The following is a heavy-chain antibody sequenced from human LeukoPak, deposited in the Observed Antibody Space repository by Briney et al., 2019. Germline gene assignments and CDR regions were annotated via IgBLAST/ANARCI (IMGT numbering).Heavy chain of an antibody. D-gene: IGHD1-14*01. CDR1: GFVFSTYG. CDR2: IWYDGSQR. Sequence: GGSLRLSCVASGFVFSTYGLHWVRQSPGRGLEWVAVIWYDGSQRYYADSVKGRFTISRDDSQNTIYLQMDSLRAEDTAVYYCATSSPRNYFDHWGQGTLVTVSS. CDR3: ATSSPRNYFDH. V-gene: IGHV3-33*01. J-gene: IGHJ4*02.